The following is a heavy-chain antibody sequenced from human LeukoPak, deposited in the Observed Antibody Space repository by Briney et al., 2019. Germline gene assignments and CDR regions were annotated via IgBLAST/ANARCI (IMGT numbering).Heavy chain of an antibody. V-gene: IGHV3-7*01. J-gene: IGHJ4*02. CDR3: ARDGFVGSADY. CDR1: GFIFSGYW. Sequence: GGFLRLSCAASGFIFSGYWMNWVRQAPGKGLEWVANINENGSEKKYVDSVRGRFTISRDKAKKTLYLQIISLRVEDTAVYSCARDGFVGSADYWGQGTLVTVSS. D-gene: IGHD2-15*01. CDR2: INENGSEK.